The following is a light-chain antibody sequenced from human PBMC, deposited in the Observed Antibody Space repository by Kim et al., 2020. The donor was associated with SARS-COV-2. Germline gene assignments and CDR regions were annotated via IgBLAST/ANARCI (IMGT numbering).Light chain of an antibody. V-gene: IGKV1-13*02. Sequence: AAVGDRVTITCRASQGISSALAWYQQKPGKAPQLLIYDASSLESGVPSRCSGSGSGTDFTLTISSLQPEDFATYYCQQFNSYPLTFGGGTKVDIK. CDR1: QGISSA. J-gene: IGKJ4*01. CDR2: DAS. CDR3: QQFNSYPLT.